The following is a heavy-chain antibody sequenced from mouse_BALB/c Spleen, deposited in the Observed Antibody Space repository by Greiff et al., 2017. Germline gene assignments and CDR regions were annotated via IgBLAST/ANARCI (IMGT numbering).Heavy chain of an antibody. CDR2: ISYSGST. V-gene: IGHV3-2*02. D-gene: IGHD1-1*01. CDR1: GYSITSDYA. J-gene: IGHJ1*01. CDR3: ARGLYYYGSKGYFDV. Sequence: EVKVEESGPGLVKPSQSLSLTCTVTGYSITSDYAWNWIRQFPGNKLEWMGYISYSGSTSYNPSLKSRISITRDTSKNQFFLQLNSVTTEDTATYYCARGLYYYGSKGYFDVWGAGTTVTVSS.